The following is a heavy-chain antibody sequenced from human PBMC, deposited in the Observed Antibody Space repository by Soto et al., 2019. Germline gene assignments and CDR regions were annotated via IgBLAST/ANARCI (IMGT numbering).Heavy chain of an antibody. CDR3: ARYLPYCTNGVCYVSSDMDL. J-gene: IGHJ3*01. D-gene: IGHD2-8*01. CDR1: GGTFSNFA. Sequence: GASVKVSCKASGGTFSNFAISWVRQAPGQGLEWMGGIIPIFRTTNYAQKFQGRVTISADESTSTAYLEVGSLTSEDTALDYCARYLPYCTNGVCYVSSDMDLWGQGTMGIGS. V-gene: IGHV1-69*13. CDR2: IIPIFRTT.